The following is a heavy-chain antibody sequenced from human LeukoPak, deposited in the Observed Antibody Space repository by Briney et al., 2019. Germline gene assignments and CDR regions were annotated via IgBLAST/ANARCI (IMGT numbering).Heavy chain of an antibody. Sequence: GGSLRLSCAASGFTFSNYWMSWVRQAPGKGLEWVANIKQDSSEKYYVDSVKGRFTISRDNAKNSLYLQMNSLRAEDTAVYYCAKGFSSSWYSDSDLGYYMDVWGKGTTVTISS. D-gene: IGHD6-13*01. CDR2: IKQDSSEK. J-gene: IGHJ6*03. CDR3: AKGFSSSWYSDSDLGYYMDV. CDR1: GFTFSNYW. V-gene: IGHV3-7*01.